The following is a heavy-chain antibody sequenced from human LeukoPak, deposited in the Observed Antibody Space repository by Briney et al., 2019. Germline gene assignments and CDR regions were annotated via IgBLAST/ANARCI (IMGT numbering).Heavy chain of an antibody. CDR1: GYTLTELS. D-gene: IGHD2-2*01. Sequence: ASVKVSCNVSGYTLTELSMHWVRQAPGKGLEWMGGFYPEDGETIYAQKFQGRVTMTEDTSTDTAYMELSSLRSEDTAVYYCATQGPPPICSSTSCPFDYWGQGTLVTVSS. CDR2: FYPEDGET. J-gene: IGHJ4*02. V-gene: IGHV1-24*01. CDR3: ATQGPPPICSSTSCPFDY.